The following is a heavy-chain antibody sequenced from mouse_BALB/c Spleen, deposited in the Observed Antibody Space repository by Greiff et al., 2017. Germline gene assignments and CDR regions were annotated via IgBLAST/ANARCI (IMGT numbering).Heavy chain of an antibody. V-gene: IGHV1-80*01. J-gene: IGHJ3*01. CDR1: GYTFSSYW. CDR2: IYPGDGDT. Sequence: VQLQQSGAELMKPGASVKISCKATGYTFSSYWMNWVKQRPGQGLEWIGQIYPGDGDTNYNGKFKGKATLTADKSSSTAYMQLSSLTSEDSAVYFCASEGGKSWFAYWGQGTLVTVSA. CDR3: ASEGGKSWFAY. D-gene: IGHD2-1*01.